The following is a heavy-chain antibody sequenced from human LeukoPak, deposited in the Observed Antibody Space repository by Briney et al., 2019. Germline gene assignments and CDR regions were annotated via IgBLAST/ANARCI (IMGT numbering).Heavy chain of an antibody. CDR3: ARDRGELGERYFDY. D-gene: IGHD7-27*01. Sequence: PAGGSLRLSCAPSGFTFEDYGMSWVRQAPGKGLEWVSGINWNGGSTGYADSVKGRFTISRDNAKNSLYLQMNSLRAEDTALYYCARDRGELGERYFDYWGQGTLVTVSS. V-gene: IGHV3-20*04. CDR1: GFTFEDYG. J-gene: IGHJ4*02. CDR2: INWNGGST.